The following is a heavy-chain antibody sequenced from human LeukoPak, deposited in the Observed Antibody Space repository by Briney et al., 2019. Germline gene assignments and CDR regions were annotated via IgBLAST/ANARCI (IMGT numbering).Heavy chain of an antibody. V-gene: IGHV1-2*02. CDR3: ARVGLSSGWSTYDY. J-gene: IGHJ4*02. CDR1: GYTFTGYY. Sequence: ASVNVSCKSSGYTFTGYYMHWVRQAPGQGLEWMGWINPNSGGTNYAQKFQGRVTMTRDTSISTAYMELSRLRSDDTAVYYCARVGLSSGWSTYDYWGQGTLVTVSS. D-gene: IGHD6-19*01. CDR2: INPNSGGT.